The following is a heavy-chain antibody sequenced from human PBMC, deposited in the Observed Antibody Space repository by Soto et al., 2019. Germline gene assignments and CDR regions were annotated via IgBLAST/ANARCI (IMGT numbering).Heavy chain of an antibody. D-gene: IGHD5-12*01. Sequence: PGGSLRLSCVASGFSFGTYAMNWVRQAPGKGLEWVSSISSTTNYIYYADSMKGRFTVSRDNAKNSLYLQMNSLRAEDTAVYYCAREKVEMATTPAFDIWGQGTMVTVSS. CDR3: AREKVEMATTPAFDI. V-gene: IGHV3-21*01. CDR2: ISSTTNYI. J-gene: IGHJ3*02. CDR1: GFSFGTYA.